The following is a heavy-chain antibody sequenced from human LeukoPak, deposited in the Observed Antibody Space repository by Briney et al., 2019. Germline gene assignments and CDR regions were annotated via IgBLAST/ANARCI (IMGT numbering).Heavy chain of an antibody. CDR3: ARVLTWLDNFDY. CDR1: GGSISSSSYY. V-gene: IGHV4-39*01. Sequence: PSETLSLTCTVSGGSISSSSYYWGWIRQPPGKGLEWIGSIYYSGSTYYNPSLKSRVTISVDTSKNQFSLKLSSVTAADTAVYYCARVLTWLDNFDYWGQGTLVTVSS. CDR2: IYYSGST. J-gene: IGHJ4*02. D-gene: IGHD6-19*01.